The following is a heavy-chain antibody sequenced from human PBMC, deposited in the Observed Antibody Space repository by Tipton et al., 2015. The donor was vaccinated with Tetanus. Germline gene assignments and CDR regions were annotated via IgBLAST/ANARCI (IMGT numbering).Heavy chain of an antibody. J-gene: IGHJ6*02. V-gene: IGHV4-34*01. CDR2: INHSGST. CDR3: ARGRYYYGSGSYYNTKYYYGMDV. CDR1: GGSFSGYY. D-gene: IGHD3-10*01. Sequence: TLSLTCAVYGGSFSGYYWSWIRQPPGKGLEWIGEINHSGSTNYNPSLKSRVTISVDTSKNQFSLKLSSVTAADTAVYYCARGRYYYGSGSYYNTKYYYGMDVWGQGTTVTVSS.